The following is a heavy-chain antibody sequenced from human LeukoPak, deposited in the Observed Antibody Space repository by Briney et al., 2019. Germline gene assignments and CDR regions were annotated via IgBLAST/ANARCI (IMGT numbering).Heavy chain of an antibody. D-gene: IGHD6-19*01. CDR2: INPSGGST. CDR1: GYTFTSYY. CDR3: ARDGIAVAATYNWFDP. J-gene: IGHJ5*02. Sequence: ASVKVSCKASGYTFTSYYMHWVRQAPGQGLEWMGIINPSGGSTSYAQKFQGRVTMTRDMSTSTVYMELSSLRSEDTAVHYCARDGIAVAATYNWFDPWGQGTLVTVSS. V-gene: IGHV1-46*01.